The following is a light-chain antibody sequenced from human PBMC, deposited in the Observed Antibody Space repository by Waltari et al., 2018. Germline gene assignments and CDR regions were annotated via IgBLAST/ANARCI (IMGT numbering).Light chain of an antibody. CDR2: YAS. CDR1: QSIGSN. V-gene: IGKV3-15*01. Sequence: EVVLTQSPATLSVSPGERATISCRASQSIGSNLAWYQQKPGQAPRLLIYYASTRATGIPARFSGSGSGTEFTLTISSLQSEDFAVYYCQQYNNWPITFGQGTRLEIK. J-gene: IGKJ5*01. CDR3: QQYNNWPIT.